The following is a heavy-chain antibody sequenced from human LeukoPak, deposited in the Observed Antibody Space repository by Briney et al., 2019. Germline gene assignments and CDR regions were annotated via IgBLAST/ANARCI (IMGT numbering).Heavy chain of an antibody. Sequence: PGGSLRLSCAASGFTFSSYGMHWVRQAPGKGLEWVAFIRYDGSNKYYADSVKGRSTISRDNSKNTLYLQMNSLRAEDTAVYYCAKDPIPNYDFWSGYYLDYWGQGTLVTVSS. CDR2: IRYDGSNK. CDR1: GFTFSSYG. D-gene: IGHD3-3*01. V-gene: IGHV3-30*02. CDR3: AKDPIPNYDFWSGYYLDY. J-gene: IGHJ4*02.